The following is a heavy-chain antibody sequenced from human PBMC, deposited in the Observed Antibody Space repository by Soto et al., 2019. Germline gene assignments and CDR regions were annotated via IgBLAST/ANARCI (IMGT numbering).Heavy chain of an antibody. J-gene: IGHJ4*02. CDR1: VFTFISYA. CDR2: ISYDGSNK. D-gene: IGHD6-13*01. V-gene: IGHV3-30-3*01. CDR3: ARYSSPSGSLSN. Sequence: GWSLRLSCAASVFTFISYAMHWVRQAPGKGLEWVAVISYDGSNKYYADSVKGRFTISRDNSKNTLYLQMNSLRAEDTAVYYCARYSSPSGSLSNWGQGTLVTVSS.